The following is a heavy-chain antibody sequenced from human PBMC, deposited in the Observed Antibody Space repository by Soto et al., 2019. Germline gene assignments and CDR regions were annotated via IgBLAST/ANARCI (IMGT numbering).Heavy chain of an antibody. CDR3: ASSSGSFPFDY. D-gene: IGHD1-26*01. CDR1: GGSISSSNW. J-gene: IGHJ4*02. Sequence: LRETLSLTCAVSGGSISSSNWWSWVRQPPGKGLEWIGEIYHSGSTNYNPTLKSRVTISVDKSKNQFSLKLSSVTAADTAVYYCASSSGSFPFDYWGQGTLVTVSS. V-gene: IGHV4-4*02. CDR2: IYHSGST.